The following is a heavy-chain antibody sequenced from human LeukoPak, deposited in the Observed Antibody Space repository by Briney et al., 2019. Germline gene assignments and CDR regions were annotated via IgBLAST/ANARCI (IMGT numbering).Heavy chain of an antibody. CDR2: ISSSSSYI. Sequence: GGPLRLSCAASGFTFSSYSMNWVRQAPGKGLEWVSSISSSSSYIYYADSVKGRFTISRDNAKNSLYLQMNSLRAEDTAVYYCARFMVRGVIRDYWGQGTLVTVSS. J-gene: IGHJ4*02. CDR3: ARFMVRGVIRDY. V-gene: IGHV3-21*01. D-gene: IGHD3-10*01. CDR1: GFTFSSYS.